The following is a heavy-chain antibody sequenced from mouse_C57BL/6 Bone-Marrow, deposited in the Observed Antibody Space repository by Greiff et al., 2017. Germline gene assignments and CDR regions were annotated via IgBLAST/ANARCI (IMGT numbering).Heavy chain of an antibody. J-gene: IGHJ1*03. Sequence: QVQLQQPGAELVKPGASVKLSCKASGYTFTSYWMQWVKQRPGQGLEWIGEIDPSDSYTNYNQKFKGKATLTVDTSSSTAYMQLSRLTSEDSAVYYCARWRDGYSYWYFDVWGTGTTVTVSS. D-gene: IGHD2-3*01. V-gene: IGHV1-50*01. CDR1: GYTFTSYW. CDR2: IDPSDSYT. CDR3: ARWRDGYSYWYFDV.